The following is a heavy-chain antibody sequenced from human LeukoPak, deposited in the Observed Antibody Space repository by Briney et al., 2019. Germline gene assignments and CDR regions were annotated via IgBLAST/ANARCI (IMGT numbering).Heavy chain of an antibody. CDR3: ARSTAIAAAGIERSWFDP. Sequence: ASVKVSCKASGYTFTGYFMHWVRQAPGQGLGWMGWINANSGGTNSAQKFQGRVTMTRDTSISTAYMELSRLRSDDTAVYYCARSTAIAAAGIERSWFDPWGQGTLVTVSS. J-gene: IGHJ5*02. CDR1: GYTFTGYF. D-gene: IGHD6-13*01. V-gene: IGHV1-2*02. CDR2: INANSGGT.